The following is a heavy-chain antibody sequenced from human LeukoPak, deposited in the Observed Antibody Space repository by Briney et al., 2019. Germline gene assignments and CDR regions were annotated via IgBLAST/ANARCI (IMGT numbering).Heavy chain of an antibody. D-gene: IGHD3-9*01. CDR2: IYRDGSTT. CDR1: GFGFSRYW. V-gene: IGHV3-74*01. J-gene: IGHJ5*02. CDR3: AKGTKAHILTAYMRDRWFDP. Sequence: GGSLRLSCAASGFGFSRYWMHWVRQAPGTGLKWVSRIYRDGSTTDYADSVKGRFTISRDNSKNTLYLQMNSLRAEDTAVYYCAKGTKAHILTAYMRDRWFDPWGQGTLVTVSS.